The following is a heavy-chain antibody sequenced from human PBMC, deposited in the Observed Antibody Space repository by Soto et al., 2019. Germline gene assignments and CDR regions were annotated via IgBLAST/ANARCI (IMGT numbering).Heavy chain of an antibody. J-gene: IGHJ5*02. D-gene: IGHD3-22*01. CDR2: VHTTETA. CDR1: GVSISSYY. V-gene: IGHV4-4*07. CDR3: ARVGPWVPYYYDSSPYTFENWFDP. Sequence: SETLSLTCTVSGVSISSYYWSWIRQSAGKGLEWIGRVHTTETATYNPSLKSRVTMSVDTSKNQVSLKLNSVTAADTAVYYCARVGPWVPYYYDSSPYTFENWFDPWGQGTLVTVSS.